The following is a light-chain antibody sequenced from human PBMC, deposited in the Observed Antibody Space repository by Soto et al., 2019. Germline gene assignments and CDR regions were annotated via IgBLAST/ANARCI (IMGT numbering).Light chain of an antibody. J-gene: IGKJ1*01. V-gene: IGKV3-15*01. CDR2: DAS. CDR3: QEYNNWPPWT. Sequence: VMTQSPATLSVSPGEGVTLSCRASQSISSNSAWYQQKPGQAPRLLIYDASTRATGIPARFSGSGSGTEFTHTISSLQSEDVAVYYCQEYNNWPPWTFGQGTKVEIK. CDR1: QSISSN.